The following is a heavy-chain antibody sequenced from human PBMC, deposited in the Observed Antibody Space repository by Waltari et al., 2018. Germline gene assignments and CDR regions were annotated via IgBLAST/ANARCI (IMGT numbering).Heavy chain of an antibody. V-gene: IGHV1-2*02. Sequence: QVQLVQSGAEVKKPGASVKVSYYIHWVRQAPGQGLEWMGWINPNSGGTNYAQKFQGRVTMTGDTSTSTAYMELSRLRPDDTAMYYCTRMWIQVWTPDFDYWGQGTLVTVSS. CDR3: TRMWIQVWTPDFDY. D-gene: IGHD5-18*01. J-gene: IGHJ4*02. CDR1: Y. CDR2: INPNSGGT.